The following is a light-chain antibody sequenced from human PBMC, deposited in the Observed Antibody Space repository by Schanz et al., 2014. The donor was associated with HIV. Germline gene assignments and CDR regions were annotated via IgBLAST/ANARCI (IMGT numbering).Light chain of an antibody. Sequence: EIVMTQSPATLSVSPGERATLSCRASQSVGSNLAWYQQNPGQAPRLLIYGASTRATSIPARFSGSGSGTEFTLTISSLQSEDFAVYFCQQYDNWPPTWTFGQGTKVEIK. CDR1: QSVGSN. V-gene: IGKV3-15*01. CDR2: GAS. CDR3: QQYDNWPPTWT. J-gene: IGKJ1*01.